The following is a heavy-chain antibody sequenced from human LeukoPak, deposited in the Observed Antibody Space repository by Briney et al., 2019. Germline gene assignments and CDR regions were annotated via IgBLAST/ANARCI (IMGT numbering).Heavy chain of an antibody. Sequence: KAGGSLRLSCAASGFTFSSYRMHWVRQPPGKGLEGLGDTSHSGGTDYNPSLESRVTISVDTSKKQFSLKLTSVTAADTAVYFCARKYCSTTSCSYAFDIWGQGTVVTVSS. CDR3: ARKYCSTTSCSYAFDI. J-gene: IGHJ3*02. D-gene: IGHD2-2*01. CDR2: TSHSGGT. CDR1: GFTFSSYR. V-gene: IGHV4-34*01.